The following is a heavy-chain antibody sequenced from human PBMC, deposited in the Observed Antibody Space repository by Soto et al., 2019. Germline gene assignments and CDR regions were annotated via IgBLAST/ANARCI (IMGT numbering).Heavy chain of an antibody. CDR2: ISGTGDRT. CDR3: AKASTYEYVWGSYRYYFDS. CDR1: GFTFNTYA. V-gene: IGHV3-23*01. D-gene: IGHD3-16*02. Sequence: LRLSCAASGFTFNTYAMSWVRQAPGKGLEWVSGISGTGDRTHYSDSVKGRFSISRDNSKDTLYLQMNSLRVEDTAIYYCAKASTYEYVWGSYRYYFDSWGQGLLVTVSS. J-gene: IGHJ4*02.